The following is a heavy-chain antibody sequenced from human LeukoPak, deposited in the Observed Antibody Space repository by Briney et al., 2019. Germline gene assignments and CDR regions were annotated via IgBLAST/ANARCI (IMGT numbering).Heavy chain of an antibody. Sequence: SETLSLTCTVSGGSISSYYWSWIRQPPGKGLEWIGYIYYSGSTNYNPSLKSRVTISVDTSKNQFSLKLSSVTAADTAVYYCAGQGLGEGDYWGQGTLVTVSS. V-gene: IGHV4-59*08. J-gene: IGHJ4*02. CDR3: AGQGLGEGDY. CDR1: GGSISSYY. D-gene: IGHD1-26*01. CDR2: IYYSGST.